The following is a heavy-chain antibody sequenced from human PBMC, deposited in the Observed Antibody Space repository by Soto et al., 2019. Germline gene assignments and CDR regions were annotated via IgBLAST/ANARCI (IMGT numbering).Heavy chain of an antibody. V-gene: IGHV3-23*01. Sequence: GGSLRLSCAASGFTFSSYAMSWVRQAPGKGLEWVSAISGSGGSTYYADSVKGRFTISRDNSKNTLYLQMNSLRAEDTAVYYWAKATGDFSSGGAAFDIWGQGTLVTVSS. J-gene: IGHJ3*02. CDR2: ISGSGGST. CDR3: AKATGDFSSGGAAFDI. CDR1: GFTFSSYA. D-gene: IGHD3-3*01.